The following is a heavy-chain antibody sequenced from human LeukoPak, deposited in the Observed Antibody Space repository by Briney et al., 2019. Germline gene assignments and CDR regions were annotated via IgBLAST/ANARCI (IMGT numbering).Heavy chain of an antibody. CDR2: ISAYNGNT. D-gene: IGHD3-10*01. CDR3: AREVGSYGSEYFDL. CDR1: GYTFTSYG. V-gene: IGHV1-18*01. J-gene: IGHJ2*01. Sequence: ASVKVSCKASGYTFTSYGISWVRQAPGQGLEWMEWISAYNGNTNYAQKLQGRVTMTTDTSTSTAYMELRSLRSGDTAVYYCAREVGSYGSEYFDLWGRGTLVTVSS.